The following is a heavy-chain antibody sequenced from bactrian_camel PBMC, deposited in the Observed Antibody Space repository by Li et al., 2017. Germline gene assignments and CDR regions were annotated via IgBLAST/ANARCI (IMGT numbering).Heavy chain of an antibody. Sequence: DVQLVESGGGSVQAGGSLRLSCATSGYTYSRDCMAWFRQAPGKGREGVALIQTDGTTTYADSVKGRFTISVDNAKSTVYLQMNRLKSEDTALYYCATRISDCAYYTSDGCYSHRGQGTQVTVS. D-gene: IGHD3*01. J-gene: IGHJ4*01. CDR1: GYTYSRDC. V-gene: IGHV3S10*01. CDR2: IQTDGTT.